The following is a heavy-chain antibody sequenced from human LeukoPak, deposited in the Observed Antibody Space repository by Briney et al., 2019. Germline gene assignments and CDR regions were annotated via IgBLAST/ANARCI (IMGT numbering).Heavy chain of an antibody. CDR3: ARAANYYDSSGYYGDMYYFDY. CDR1: GYTFTSYG. CDR2: ISAYNGNT. J-gene: IGHJ4*02. V-gene: IGHV1-18*01. Sequence: ASVKVFCKASGYTFTSYGISWVRQAPGQGLEWMGWISAYNGNTNYAQKLQGRVTMTTDTSTSTAYMELRSLRSDDTAVYYCARAANYYDSSGYYGDMYYFDYWGQGTLVTVSS. D-gene: IGHD3-22*01.